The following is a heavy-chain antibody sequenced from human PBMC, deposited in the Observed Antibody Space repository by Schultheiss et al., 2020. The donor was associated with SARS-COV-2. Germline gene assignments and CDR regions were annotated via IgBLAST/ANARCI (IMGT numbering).Heavy chain of an antibody. Sequence: GGSLRLSCEASGFPFGAYTVNWVRQAPGKGLEWVSSITASGGATYYAASVKGRFTISRDNSQNTLYLQMNSLRAEDTAVYYCARVWELAHDYWGQGTLVTVSS. V-gene: IGHV3-23*01. CDR1: GFPFGAYT. J-gene: IGHJ4*02. D-gene: IGHD1-1*01. CDR3: ARVWELAHDY. CDR2: ITASGGAT.